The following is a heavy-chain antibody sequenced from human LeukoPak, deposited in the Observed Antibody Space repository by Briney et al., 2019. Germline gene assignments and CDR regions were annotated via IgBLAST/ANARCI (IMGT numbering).Heavy chain of an antibody. CDR3: ARVGVERVVTWGDYYFDY. CDR2: INHSGDT. J-gene: IGHJ4*02. CDR1: GGSFSTYF. D-gene: IGHD3-3*01. Sequence: SETLSLTCAVYGGSFSTYFWSWIRQPPGKGLEWIGEINHSGDTNYNPSLKSRVTISVDTSKNQFSLKLTSVTAADTSVYYCARVGVERVVTWGDYYFDYWGQGTLVTVSS. V-gene: IGHV4-34*01.